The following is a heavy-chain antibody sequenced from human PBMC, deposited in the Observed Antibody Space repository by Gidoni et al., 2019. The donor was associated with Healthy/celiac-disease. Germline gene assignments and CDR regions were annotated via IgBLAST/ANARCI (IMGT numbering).Heavy chain of an antibody. Sequence: EVQLVESGGGLVQPGRSLRLSCAASGFTFDDYAMHWVRQAPGKGVGWVSGISWNSGSIGYADSVKGRFTSPRDNAKNSLYLQMNSLRAEDTALYYCAKDIYYYESSEPLNGAFDIWGQGTMVTVSS. CDR2: ISWNSGSI. CDR1: GFTFDDYA. CDR3: AKDIYYYESSEPLNGAFDI. V-gene: IGHV3-9*01. J-gene: IGHJ3*02. D-gene: IGHD3-22*01.